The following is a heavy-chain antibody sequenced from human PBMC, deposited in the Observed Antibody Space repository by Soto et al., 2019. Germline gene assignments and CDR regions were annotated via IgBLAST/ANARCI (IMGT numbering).Heavy chain of an antibody. Sequence: ASVKVSCKASGYTFTSYSMHWVRQAPGQRLEWMGWINAGNGNTKYSQKFQGRVTITRDTSASTAYMELSSLRSEDTAVYYCARWRDYYDSSGHDYWGQGTLVTVSS. V-gene: IGHV1-3*01. CDR1: GYTFTSYS. D-gene: IGHD3-22*01. CDR3: ARWRDYYDSSGHDY. CDR2: INAGNGNT. J-gene: IGHJ4*02.